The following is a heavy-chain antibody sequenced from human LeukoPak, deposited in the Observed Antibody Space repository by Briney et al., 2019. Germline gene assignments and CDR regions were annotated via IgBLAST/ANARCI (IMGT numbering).Heavy chain of an antibody. CDR3: ARGADSSGSYFDH. D-gene: IGHD3-22*01. CDR2: IIPILGVT. Sequence: ASVKVSCKASGGTMSSYANNWVRQAPGLGLEWMGRIIPILGVTNYAQKFQGRVTITADKFTTTAYMELSSLTSEDTAIYYCARGADSSGSYFDHWGQGTLVTVSS. CDR1: GGTMSSYA. V-gene: IGHV1-69*04. J-gene: IGHJ4*02.